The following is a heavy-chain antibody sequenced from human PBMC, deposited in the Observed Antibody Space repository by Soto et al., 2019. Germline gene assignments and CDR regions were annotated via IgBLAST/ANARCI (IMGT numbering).Heavy chain of an antibody. CDR2: INDSGNI. J-gene: IGHJ6*03. CDR1: GGSFSGYQ. D-gene: IGHD3-10*01. V-gene: IGHV4-34*01. Sequence: QVQLQQWGAGLLKPSETLSLTCAVYGGSFSGYQWSWIRQTPGKGLEWIGEINDSGNINYNPSLKSRVTIFLGTPKKQISLKLSSVTAADSAVYYCARGVILWFGELSRRGGYHYYMDVWGKGTTVTVSS. CDR3: ARGVILWFGELSRRGGYHYYMDV.